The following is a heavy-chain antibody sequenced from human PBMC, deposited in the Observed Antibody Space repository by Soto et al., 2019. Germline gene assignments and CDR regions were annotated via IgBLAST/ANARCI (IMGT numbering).Heavy chain of an antibody. V-gene: IGHV4-34*01. Sequence: ETLSLTCAVYGGSFSGYYWSWIRQPPGKGLEWIGEINHSGSTNYNPSLKSRVAISVDTSKNQFSLKLSSVTAADTAVYYCVRIPYSSSWYTVGYLDYYYGMDVWGQGTTVTVSS. CDR3: VRIPYSSSWYTVGYLDYYYGMDV. J-gene: IGHJ6*02. D-gene: IGHD6-13*01. CDR1: GGSFSGYY. CDR2: INHSGST.